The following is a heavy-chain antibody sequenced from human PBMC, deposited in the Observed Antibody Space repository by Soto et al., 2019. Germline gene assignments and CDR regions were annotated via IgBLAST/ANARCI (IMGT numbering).Heavy chain of an antibody. CDR3: AKDLGYPGFYYMDV. V-gene: IGHV3-23*01. J-gene: IGHJ6*03. CDR1: GFTFSSYA. D-gene: IGHD2-2*03. Sequence: GGSLRLSCAASGFTFSSYAMSWVRQAPGKGLEWVSAISGSGGSTYYADSVKGRFTISRDNSKNTLYLQMNSLRAEDTAVYYCAKDLGYPGFYYMDVWGKGTTVTVSS. CDR2: ISGSGGST.